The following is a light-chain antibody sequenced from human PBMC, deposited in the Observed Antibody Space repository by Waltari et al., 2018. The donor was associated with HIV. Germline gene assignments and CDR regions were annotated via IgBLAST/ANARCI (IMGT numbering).Light chain of an antibody. CDR2: MPN. V-gene: IGLV1-44*01. CDR3: AAWDDSLNGYLV. CDR1: RSNVGVTA. Sequence: QSVVTKPPSVSGTPGQRVTISCSGSRSNVGVTAVNWYQHFPGTAPKLLIFMPNQRASGVPARFAGSKSGTSASLAISGLQSEDEAEYYCAAWDDSLNGYLVIGGGTKVTVL. J-gene: IGLJ3*02.